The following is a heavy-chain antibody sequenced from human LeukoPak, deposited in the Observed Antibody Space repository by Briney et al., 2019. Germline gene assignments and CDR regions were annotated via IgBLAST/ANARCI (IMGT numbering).Heavy chain of an antibody. CDR1: GFTFSSYA. D-gene: IGHD3-3*01. CDR3: AKDITEGRGGGVVTFFDY. V-gene: IGHV3-23*01. Sequence: GGSLRLSCAASGFTFSSYAMSWVRQAPGKGLEWVSAISGSGGSTYYADSVKGRFTISRDNSKNTLYLQMNSLRAEDTAVYYCAKDITEGRGGGVVTFFDYWGQGTLVTVSS. CDR2: ISGSGGST. J-gene: IGHJ4*02.